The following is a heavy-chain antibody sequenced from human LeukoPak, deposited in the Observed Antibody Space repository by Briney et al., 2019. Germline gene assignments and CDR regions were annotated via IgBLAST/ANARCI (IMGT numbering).Heavy chain of an antibody. D-gene: IGHD6-19*01. V-gene: IGHV5-51*01. Sequence: KYGESLKISCEGSGYSFTSYWIGWVRQMPGKGLEWMGIIYPGDSDTRYSPSFQGLVTISADKSISTAYLQWSSLKASDTAMYYCARLDGSGWDGGNWFDPWGQGTLVTVSS. CDR3: ARLDGSGWDGGNWFDP. J-gene: IGHJ5*02. CDR1: GYSFTSYW. CDR2: IYPGDSDT.